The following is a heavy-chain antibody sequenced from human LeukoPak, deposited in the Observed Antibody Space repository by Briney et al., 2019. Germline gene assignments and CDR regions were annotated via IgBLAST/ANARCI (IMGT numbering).Heavy chain of an antibody. CDR1: GFTSNTYW. V-gene: IGHV3-74*03. D-gene: IGHD4-11*01. CDR2: INGDGSST. CDR3: AREKGSSNYDS. J-gene: IGHJ5*01. Sequence: PGGSLRLSCAASGFTSNTYWMHWVRQVPGKGLVWVSRINGDGSSTAYADSVKGRFTISRDNAKNTVYLQMNSLRVEDTAVYFCAREKGSSNYDSWGQGTLVTVSS.